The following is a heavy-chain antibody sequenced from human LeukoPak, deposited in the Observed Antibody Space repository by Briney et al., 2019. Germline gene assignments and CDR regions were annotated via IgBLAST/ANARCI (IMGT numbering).Heavy chain of an antibody. CDR1: GFTFSDYY. Sequence: GGSLRLSCAASGFTFSDYYMSWIRQAPGKGLEWVSYISSSGSTIYYADSVKGRFTISRDNAKNSLYLQMNSLRAEDTAVYYCARDQRGWELRDAFDIWGQGTMVTVSS. CDR2: ISSSGSTI. D-gene: IGHD1-26*01. CDR3: ARDQRGWELRDAFDI. J-gene: IGHJ3*02. V-gene: IGHV3-11*04.